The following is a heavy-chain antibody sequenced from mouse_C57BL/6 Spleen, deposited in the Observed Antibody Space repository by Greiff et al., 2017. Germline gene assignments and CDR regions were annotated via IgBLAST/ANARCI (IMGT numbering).Heavy chain of an antibody. Sequence: QVTLKESGPGILQPSQTLSLTCSFSGFSLSTFGMGVGWIRQPSGKGLEWLAHIWWDDDKYYNPALKSRLTISKDTSKNQVFLKIANVDTADTATYYCARIPIYYYGSSPAWFAYWGQGTLVTVSA. D-gene: IGHD1-1*01. CDR2: IWWDDDK. V-gene: IGHV8-8*01. J-gene: IGHJ3*01. CDR3: ARIPIYYYGSSPAWFAY. CDR1: GFSLSTFGMG.